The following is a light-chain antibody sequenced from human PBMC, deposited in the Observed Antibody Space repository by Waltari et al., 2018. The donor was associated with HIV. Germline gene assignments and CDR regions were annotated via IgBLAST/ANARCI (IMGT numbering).Light chain of an antibody. J-gene: IGLJ1*01. CDR2: DVS. Sequence: QSALTQPASVSGSPGQSITISCTGTTSDGGGYRYVSWYHQHPGKAPKLMIYDVSNRPSGVSNRFSGSKSGNTASLTISGLQAEDEADYYCSSYTSSSTYVFGTGTKVTVL. CDR1: TSDGGGYRY. V-gene: IGLV2-14*03. CDR3: SSYTSSSTYV.